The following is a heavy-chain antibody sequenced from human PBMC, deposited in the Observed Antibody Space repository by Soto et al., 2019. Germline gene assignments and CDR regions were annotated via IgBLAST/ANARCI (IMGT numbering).Heavy chain of an antibody. CDR3: ARGTWTNDAFDI. CDR2: ISYDGSNK. D-gene: IGHD5-12*01. CDR1: GFTLSSYA. J-gene: IGHJ3*02. Sequence: PGGSLRLSCAASGFTLSSYAMHWVRQAPGKGLEWVAVISYDGSNKYYADSVKGRFTISRDNSKNTLYLQMNSLRAEDTAVYYCARGTWTNDAFDIWGQGTMVTVSS. V-gene: IGHV3-30-3*01.